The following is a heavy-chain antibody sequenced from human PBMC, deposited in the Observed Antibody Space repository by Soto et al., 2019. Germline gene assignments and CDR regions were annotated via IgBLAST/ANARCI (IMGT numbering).Heavy chain of an antibody. CDR3: AKPEVKYYDFWSGYFDY. Sequence: QVQLVESGGGVVQPGRSLRLSCAASGFTFSSYGMHWVRQAPGKGLEWVALILYDGSNKNYADSVKGRFTISRDNSKNTLYLQMNSLRAEDTAVYYCAKPEVKYYDFWSGYFDYWGQGTLVTVS. D-gene: IGHD3-3*01. V-gene: IGHV3-30*18. J-gene: IGHJ4*02. CDR2: ILYDGSNK. CDR1: GFTFSSYG.